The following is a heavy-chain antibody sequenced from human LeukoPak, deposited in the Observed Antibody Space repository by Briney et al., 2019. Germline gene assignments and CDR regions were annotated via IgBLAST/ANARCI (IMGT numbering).Heavy chain of an antibody. V-gene: IGHV3-48*02. CDR1: GFTVSSNY. CDR3: VRDRDYAFDF. J-gene: IGHJ3*01. CDR2: SNTDGTI. Sequence: GGSLRLSCAASGFTVSSNYMSWVRQAPGKGLEWISYSNTDGTISHADSVKGRFTISRDNAENSLYLQMNSLRDEDTAVYFCVRDRDYAFDFWGQGTMVTVSS.